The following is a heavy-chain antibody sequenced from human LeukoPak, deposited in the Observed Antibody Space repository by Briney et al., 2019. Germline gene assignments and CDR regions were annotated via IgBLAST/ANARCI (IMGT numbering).Heavy chain of an antibody. J-gene: IGHJ4*02. CDR2: IYSGGST. D-gene: IGHD3-3*01. CDR1: GFIFSTYA. V-gene: IGHV3-53*01. Sequence: GGSLRLSCAASGFIFSTYAMTWVRQAPGKGLEWVSVIYSGGSTYYADSVKGRFTISRDNSKNTLYLQMNSLRAEDTAVYYCARGGVYDFWSGPNFDYWGQGTLVTVSS. CDR3: ARGGVYDFWSGPNFDY.